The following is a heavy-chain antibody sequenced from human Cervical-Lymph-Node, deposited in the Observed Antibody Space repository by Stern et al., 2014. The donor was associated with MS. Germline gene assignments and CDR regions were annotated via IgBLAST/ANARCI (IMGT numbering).Heavy chain of an antibody. CDR2: MNPKSGNA. CDR3: ARVPRPGVHLDY. V-gene: IGHV1-8*01. Sequence: VQLVQSGAEVRKPGASVKVSCKASGYAFTNYYLHWVRQAPGQGLEWMGWMNPKSGNAVYSQELQGRVSMTRNTSIGTAYLELGGLTSDDTAVFYCARVPRPGVHLDYWGQGTLVTVTS. J-gene: IGHJ4*02. D-gene: IGHD3-10*01. CDR1: GYAFTNYY.